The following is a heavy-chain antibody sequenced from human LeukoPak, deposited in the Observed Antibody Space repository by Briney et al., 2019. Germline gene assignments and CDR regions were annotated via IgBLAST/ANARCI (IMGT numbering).Heavy chain of an antibody. Sequence: GGSLRLSCAASRFSFSDYNMHWLRQAPGKELEGVAFISSTSGTIHYADSVKGRFTISRDNARNSLYLQMNSLRVEDTAVYYCARGTSFGRGPFDYWGQGTLVTVSS. CDR1: RFSFSDYN. CDR3: ARGTSFGRGPFDY. J-gene: IGHJ4*02. V-gene: IGHV3-48*04. CDR2: ISSTSGTI. D-gene: IGHD3-3*01.